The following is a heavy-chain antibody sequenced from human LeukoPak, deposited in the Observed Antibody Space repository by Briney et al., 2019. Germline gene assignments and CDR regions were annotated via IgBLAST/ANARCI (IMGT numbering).Heavy chain of an antibody. CDR3: ARQVYSGSYFRQGRGAFDI. D-gene: IGHD1-26*01. CDR2: IYYSGST. CDR1: GGSISSCY. Sequence: SETLSLTCTVSGGSISSCYWSWIRQPPGKGLEWIGYIYYSGSTSYNPSLKSRVTISVDTSKNQFSLKLCSVTAADTAVYYCARQVYSGSYFRQGRGAFDIWGQGTMVTVSS. J-gene: IGHJ3*02. V-gene: IGHV4-59*08.